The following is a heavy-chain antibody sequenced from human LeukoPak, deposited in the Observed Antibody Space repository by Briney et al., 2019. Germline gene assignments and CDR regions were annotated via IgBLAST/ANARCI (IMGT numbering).Heavy chain of an antibody. CDR1: GFTFSSYA. Sequence: GGSLRLSCAASGFTFSSYAMSWVRQAPGKGLEWVSAISGSGGSTYYADSVKGRFTISRDNSKNTLYLQMNSLRAEDTAIYYCATLYSSSPLDYWDQGTLVTVSS. J-gene: IGHJ4*02. CDR3: ATLYSSSPLDY. D-gene: IGHD6-6*01. V-gene: IGHV3-23*01. CDR2: ISGSGGST.